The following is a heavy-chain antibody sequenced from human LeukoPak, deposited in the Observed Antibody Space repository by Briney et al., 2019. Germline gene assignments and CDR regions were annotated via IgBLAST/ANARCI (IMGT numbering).Heavy chain of an antibody. CDR2: ISTRGGA. CDR1: GFTFCIHA. D-gene: IGHD1-26*01. CDR3: AKDPIVFNSGNYYSGTFDI. Sequence: GESLRHSCAASGFTFCIHAMICVRQAPGKGPEWVSAISTRGGAYYRDSLKGRFTISRDNHKNTWYLQMNSLRDEETAVYYCAKDPIVFNSGNYYSGTFDIWGQGPVDTVSS. V-gene: IGHV3-23*01. J-gene: IGHJ3*02.